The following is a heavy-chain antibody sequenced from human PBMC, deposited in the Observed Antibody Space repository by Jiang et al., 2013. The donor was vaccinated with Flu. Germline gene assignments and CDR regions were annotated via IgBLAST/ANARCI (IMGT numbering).Heavy chain of an antibody. CDR3: ARVVTASKGFDP. Sequence: SGAEVKKPGASVKVSCKASAYTLTNYAVQWVRQVPGQRLEWMGWINAANGNTKYSQKFQGRVTITRDTSAYTAYMELSSLTSEDTAVYFCARVVTASKGFDPWGQGTLVTVSS. J-gene: IGHJ5*02. V-gene: IGHV1-3*01. CDR2: INAANGNT. D-gene: IGHD2-21*02. CDR1: AYTLTNYA.